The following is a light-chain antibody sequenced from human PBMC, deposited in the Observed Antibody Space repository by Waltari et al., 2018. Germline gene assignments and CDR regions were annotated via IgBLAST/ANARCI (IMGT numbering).Light chain of an antibody. J-gene: IGKJ3*01. CDR1: QSVGNY. Sequence: EIVLTQSPATLSLSPGERATLSCRASQSVGNYLAWYQQKPGQAPRLLIYDTSTRATGVPARFSGSRSGTDFTLTISSLEPEDFAVYYCQQRGNWPPFTFGPGTKVDVK. V-gene: IGKV3-11*01. CDR2: DTS. CDR3: QQRGNWPPFT.